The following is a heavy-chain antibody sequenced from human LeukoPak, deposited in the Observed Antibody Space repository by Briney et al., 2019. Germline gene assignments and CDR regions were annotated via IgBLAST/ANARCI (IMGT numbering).Heavy chain of an antibody. V-gene: IGHV3-30-3*01. CDR2: ISYDGSNK. D-gene: IGHD3-22*01. Sequence: GGSLRLSCAASGFTFSSYAMHWVRQAPGEGLEWVAVISYDGSNKYYADSVKGRFTISRDNSKNTLYLQMNSLRAEDTAVYYCAREGYYDSSGYLIQDAFDIWGQGTMVTVSS. CDR3: AREGYYDSSGYLIQDAFDI. J-gene: IGHJ3*02. CDR1: GFTFSSYA.